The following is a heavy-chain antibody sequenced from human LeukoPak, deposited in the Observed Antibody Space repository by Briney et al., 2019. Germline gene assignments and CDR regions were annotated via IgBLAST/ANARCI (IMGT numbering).Heavy chain of an antibody. J-gene: IGHJ4*02. CDR1: GYSFTSYW. CDR2: IYPGDSDT. Sequence: GESLKIPCKGSGYSFTSYWIGWVRQMPGKGLEWMGIIYPGDSDTRYSPSFQGQVTISADKSISTAYLQWSSLKASDTAMYYCARRFHYDSSGYYYEAPFDYWGQGTLVTVSS. D-gene: IGHD3-22*01. V-gene: IGHV5-51*01. CDR3: ARRFHYDSSGYYYEAPFDY.